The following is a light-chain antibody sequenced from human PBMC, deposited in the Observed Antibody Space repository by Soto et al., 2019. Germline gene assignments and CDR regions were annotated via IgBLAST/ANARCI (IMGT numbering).Light chain of an antibody. CDR2: DAS. J-gene: IGKJ1*01. CDR3: QQYHSSPRT. CDR1: QSVSSSY. V-gene: IGKV3-20*01. Sequence: EIVLTQSPGTLSLSPGERATLSCRASQSVSSSYLAWYQQRPGQAPRLLIYDASNRATGISDRFTGSGSGTDFTLTITRLEPEDFAVYYCQQYHSSPRTFGQGTKVDIK.